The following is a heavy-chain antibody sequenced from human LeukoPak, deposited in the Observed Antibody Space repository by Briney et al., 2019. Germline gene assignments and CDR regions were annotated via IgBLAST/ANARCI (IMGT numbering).Heavy chain of an antibody. Sequence: SETLSLTCTVSGGSISSYYWSWIRQPPGKGLEWIGSIYYSGSTYYNPSLKSRASISVDTSKNQFSLKLISVTAADTAVYYCAKEAAYGYGGLDYWGQGTLVTVSS. CDR2: IYYSGST. J-gene: IGHJ4*02. V-gene: IGHV4-39*07. CDR3: AKEAAYGYGGLDY. CDR1: GGSISSYY. D-gene: IGHD5-18*01.